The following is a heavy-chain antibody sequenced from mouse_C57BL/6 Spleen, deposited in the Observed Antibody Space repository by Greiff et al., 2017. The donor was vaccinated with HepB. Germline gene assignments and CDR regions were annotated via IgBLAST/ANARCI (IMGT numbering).Heavy chain of an antibody. V-gene: IGHV1-80*01. Sequence: QVQLKESGAELVKPGASVKISCKASGYAFSSYWMNWVKQRPGKGLEWIGQIYPGDGDTNYNGKFKGKATLTADKSSSTAYMQLSSLTSEDSAVYFCARRPYYYGSFDYWGQGTTLTVSS. J-gene: IGHJ2*01. CDR1: GYAFSSYW. CDR2: IYPGDGDT. CDR3: ARRPYYYGSFDY. D-gene: IGHD1-1*01.